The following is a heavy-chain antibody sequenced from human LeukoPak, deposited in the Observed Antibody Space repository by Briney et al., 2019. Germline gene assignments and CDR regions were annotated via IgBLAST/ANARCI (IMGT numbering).Heavy chain of an antibody. J-gene: IGHJ4*02. CDR2: IYYSGST. V-gene: IGHV4-59*01. D-gene: IGHD6-19*01. Sequence: SETLSVTCTVSGGSISSYYWSWIRQPPGKGLEWIGYIYYSGSTNYNPSLKSRVTISVDTSKNQFSLKLSSVTAADTAVYYCARFSGSGWYEVDYWGQGTLVTVSS. CDR1: GGSISSYY. CDR3: ARFSGSGWYEVDY.